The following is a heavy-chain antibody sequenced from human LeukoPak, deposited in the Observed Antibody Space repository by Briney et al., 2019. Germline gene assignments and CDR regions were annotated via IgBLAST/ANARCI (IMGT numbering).Heavy chain of an antibody. CDR1: GSTFSSYA. V-gene: IGHV3-7*01. J-gene: IGHJ4*02. CDR2: IKQDGSKK. CDR3: ARDTVTSIDY. Sequence: GGSLRLSCAASGSTFSSYAMSWVRQAPGKGLEWVASIKQDGSKKYYVDSVKGRFTISRDNAKNSLFLQMNSLRAEDTAVYYCARDTVTSIDYWGQGTLVTVSS. D-gene: IGHD4-17*01.